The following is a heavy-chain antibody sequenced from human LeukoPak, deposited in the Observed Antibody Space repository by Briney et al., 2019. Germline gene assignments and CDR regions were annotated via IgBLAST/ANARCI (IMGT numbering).Heavy chain of an antibody. J-gene: IGHJ4*02. Sequence: GVSLRLSCAGSGLAFCTYAMSWVRQAPGMGLEWVSSISADGQVTYYADSVEGRFTVSRDNSKSTLYLQLNSLRAEDTATYYCTRDPYNTILYRLAHWGQGTLVTVSS. CDR3: TRDPYNTILYRLAH. CDR2: ISADGQVT. CDR1: GLAFCTYA. D-gene: IGHD3-10*01. V-gene: IGHV3-23*01.